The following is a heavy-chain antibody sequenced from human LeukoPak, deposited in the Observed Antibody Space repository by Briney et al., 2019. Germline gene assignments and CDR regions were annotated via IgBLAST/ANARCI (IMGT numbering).Heavy chain of an antibody. CDR3: ATDGDILTGPHRWDAFDI. V-gene: IGHV3-30-3*01. Sequence: GGSLRLSCAASGFTFSSYAMHWVRQAPGKGLEWVAVISYDGSNKYYADSVKGRFTISRDNSKNTLYLQMNSLRAEDTAVYYCATDGDILTGPHRWDAFDIWGQGTMVTVSS. CDR1: GFTFSSYA. CDR2: ISYDGSNK. J-gene: IGHJ3*02. D-gene: IGHD3-9*01.